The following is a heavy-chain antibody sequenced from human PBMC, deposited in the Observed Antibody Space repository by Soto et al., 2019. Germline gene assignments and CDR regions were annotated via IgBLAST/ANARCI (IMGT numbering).Heavy chain of an antibody. J-gene: IGHJ4*02. Sequence: QVQLQESGPGLVKPSQTLSLTCTVSGGSISSGDYYWSWIRQPPGKGLEWIGYIYYSGSTYYNPSLKSXXTXSXXTSKNQFSLKLSSVTAADTAVYYCARDYGGNFGWYWGQGTLVTVSS. CDR3: ARDYGGNFGWY. CDR1: GGSISSGDYY. V-gene: IGHV4-30-4*01. CDR2: IYYSGST. D-gene: IGHD4-17*01.